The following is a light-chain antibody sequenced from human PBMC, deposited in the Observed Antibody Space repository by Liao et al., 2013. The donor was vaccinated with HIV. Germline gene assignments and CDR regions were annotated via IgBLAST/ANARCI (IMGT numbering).Light chain of an antibody. J-gene: IGLJ3*02. V-gene: IGLV3-21*04. CDR2: YDS. Sequence: SYELTQPPSVSVAPGKTARITCGGNNIGSKSVHWYQQKPGQAPVVVIYYDSDRPSGIPERFSGSNSGNTATLTISRVEAGDEADYFCQVWDNNSDHLWVFGGGTKLTVL. CDR3: QVWDNNSDHLWV. CDR1: NIGSKS.